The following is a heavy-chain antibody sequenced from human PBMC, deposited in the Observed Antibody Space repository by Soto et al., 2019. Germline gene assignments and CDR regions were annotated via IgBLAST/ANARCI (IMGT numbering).Heavy chain of an antibody. CDR3: AKGGGSCCFDN. D-gene: IGHD2-15*01. Sequence: EVQLLESGGGLVQPGGSLRLSCAASGFTFSTYAMSWVRQAPGKGLEWVSAISGSGGNSTFYGDSVKGRFTISIDNSKNTLYLQITSMGAEDTAVYYCAKGGGSCCFDNRCQGALGTVSS. CDR1: GFTFSTYA. V-gene: IGHV3-23*01. J-gene: IGHJ4*02. CDR2: ISGSGGNST.